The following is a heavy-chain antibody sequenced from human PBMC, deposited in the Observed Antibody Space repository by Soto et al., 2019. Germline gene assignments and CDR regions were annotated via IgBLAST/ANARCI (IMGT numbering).Heavy chain of an antibody. V-gene: IGHV1-69*13. CDR1: GGTFSSYA. J-gene: IGHJ6*02. D-gene: IGHD3-3*01. CDR3: ATGVLDYYYYYGMDV. CDR2: IIPIFGTA. Sequence: SVKVSCKASGGTFSSYAISWVRQAPGQGLEWMGGIIPIFGTANYAQKFQGRVTITADESTSTAYMELSSVRSEATAVYYCATGVLDYYYYYGMDVWGQGTRVTVSS.